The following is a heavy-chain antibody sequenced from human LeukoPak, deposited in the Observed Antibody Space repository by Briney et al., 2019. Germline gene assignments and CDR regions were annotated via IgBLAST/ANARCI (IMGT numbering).Heavy chain of an antibody. D-gene: IGHD6-19*01. J-gene: IGHJ4*02. CDR2: IYYSGST. CDR1: GGSISSYY. CDR3: ARGTLYSGWSYYFDD. V-gene: IGHV4-59*12. Sequence: SETLSLTCTVSGGSISSYYWIWIRQPPGKGLEWIGYIYYSGSTNYNPSLKSRVTISVDMSKNEFSLRLRSVTAADTAMYYCARGTLYSGWSYYFDDWGQGNQVTVSS.